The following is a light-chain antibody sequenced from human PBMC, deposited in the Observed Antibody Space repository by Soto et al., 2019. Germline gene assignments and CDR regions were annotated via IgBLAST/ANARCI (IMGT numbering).Light chain of an antibody. CDR2: GAS. CDR3: QQYGSSPFA. CDR1: QSVSSSY. J-gene: IGKJ1*01. Sequence: ESVLTQSPGTLSLSPGERATLSCRASQSVSSSYLAWYQQKPGQAPRLLLYGASSRATGITDRFSGSGSGTEFTLPISILEHEDCAVYYCQQYGSSPFAFGQGAKVEL. V-gene: IGKV3-20*01.